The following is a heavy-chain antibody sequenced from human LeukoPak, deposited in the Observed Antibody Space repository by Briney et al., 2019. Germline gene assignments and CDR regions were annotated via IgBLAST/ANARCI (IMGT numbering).Heavy chain of an antibody. V-gene: IGHV3-23*01. D-gene: IGHD5-18*01. J-gene: IGHJ5*02. CDR2: ISGSGGST. CDR1: GFTFSSYA. CDR3: AKDFARGYSYGYVSWFDP. Sequence: PGGSLRISCAASGFTFSSYAMSWVRQAPGKGLEWVSAISGSGGSTYYADSVKGRFTISRDNSKNTLYLQMNSLRAEDTAVYYCAKDFARGYSYGYVSWFDPWGQGTLVTVSS.